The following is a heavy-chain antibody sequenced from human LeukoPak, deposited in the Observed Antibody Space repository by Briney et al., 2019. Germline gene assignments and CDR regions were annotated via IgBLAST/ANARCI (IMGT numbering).Heavy chain of an antibody. CDR1: GSSISSYY. CDR2: IYTSGGT. Sequence: SETPSLTCTVSGSSISSYYRSWIRPPAGKGVEWIGRIYTSGGTNYNPSLKGRVTISLDTSKNQLSLKLNSVTAAHTAVYYCAREGILEWLLGFDYWGQGTLVTASS. CDR3: AREGILEWLLGFDY. J-gene: IGHJ4*02. D-gene: IGHD3-3*01. V-gene: IGHV4-4*07.